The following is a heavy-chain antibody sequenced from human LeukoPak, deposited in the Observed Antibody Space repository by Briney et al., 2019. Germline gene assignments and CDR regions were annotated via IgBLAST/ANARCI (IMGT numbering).Heavy chain of an antibody. CDR1: GFTFRDHY. CDR3: VRETTEGAKDY. Sequence: PGGSLRLSCAASGFTFRDHYMGWVRQAPGQGLAWVSYISSSSHYTNYVVSVRGRFIISRDNVKDSLYLQMNSLRVDDTVIYYCVRETTEGAKDYWGQGTQVTVSS. CDR2: ISSSSHYT. V-gene: IGHV3-11*05. D-gene: IGHD1-14*01. J-gene: IGHJ4*02.